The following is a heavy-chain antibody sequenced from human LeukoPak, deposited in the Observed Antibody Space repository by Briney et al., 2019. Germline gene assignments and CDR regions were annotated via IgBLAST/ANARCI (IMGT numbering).Heavy chain of an antibody. CDR3: ARDKGGRYCTTTSCHPSYYFDY. Sequence: PGGSLRLSCAASGFTFSRYGMHWVRQAPGRGLEWVAVVSYDGSIKYYADSVKGRFTISRDNSKNTLYMQMNSLRAEDTATYYCARDKGGRYCTTTSCHPSYYFDYWGQGTLVTVSS. D-gene: IGHD2-2*01. V-gene: IGHV3-30*03. J-gene: IGHJ4*02. CDR1: GFTFSRYG. CDR2: VSYDGSIK.